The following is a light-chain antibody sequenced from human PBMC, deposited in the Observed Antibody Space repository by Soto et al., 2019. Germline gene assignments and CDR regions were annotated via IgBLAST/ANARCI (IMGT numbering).Light chain of an antibody. Sequence: QSALTQPASVSGSPGQSITISCTGTSSDVGGYNYIFWYQQHPGKAPKFIIYDIRNRPSGVSNRFSGSRSGNTASLTISGLQAEDEADYYCSSYTSTSTVIFGGGTQLTVL. J-gene: IGLJ2*01. CDR2: DIR. CDR3: SSYTSTSTVI. V-gene: IGLV2-14*01. CDR1: SSDVGGYNY.